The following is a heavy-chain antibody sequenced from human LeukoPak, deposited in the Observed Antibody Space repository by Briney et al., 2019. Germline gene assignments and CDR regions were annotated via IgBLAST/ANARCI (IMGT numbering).Heavy chain of an antibody. CDR3: AASSTSRYTSGTTLCGFDP. Sequence: ASETLSLTCTVSGGSISSGGYYWSWIRQPPGKGLEWIGYIYTSGSTNYNPSLKSRVTISVDTSKNQFSLKLSSVTAADTAVYYCAASSTSRYTSGTTLCGFDPWGQGTLVTVSS. CDR1: GGSISSGGYY. CDR2: IYTSGST. D-gene: IGHD2-2*02. J-gene: IGHJ5*02. V-gene: IGHV4-61*08.